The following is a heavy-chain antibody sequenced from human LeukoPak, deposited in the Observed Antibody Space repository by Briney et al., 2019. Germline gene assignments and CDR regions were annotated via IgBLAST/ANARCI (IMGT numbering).Heavy chain of an antibody. CDR3: AKEGGYCSSTSCYDYYYMDV. J-gene: IGHJ6*03. D-gene: IGHD2-2*01. Sequence: GGSLRLSCAASGFTFSSYGMHWVRQAPGKGLEWVAVISYDGSNKYYADSVKGRFTISRDNSKNTLYLQMNSLRAEDTAVYYCAKEGGYCSSTSCYDYYYMDVWGKGTTVTVSS. CDR2: ISYDGSNK. V-gene: IGHV3-30*18. CDR1: GFTFSSYG.